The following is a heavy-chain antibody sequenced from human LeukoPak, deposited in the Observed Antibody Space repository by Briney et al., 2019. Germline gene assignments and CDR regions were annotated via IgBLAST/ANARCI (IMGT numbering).Heavy chain of an antibody. Sequence: ASVKVSCKASGYTFTSYGISWVRQAPGQGLEWMGWISAYNGNTNYAQKLQGRVTMTTDTSTSTAYMELRSLRSDDTAVYYCARDIGYSSSWYHLDYYGMDVWGRGTTVTVSS. CDR2: ISAYNGNT. V-gene: IGHV1-18*01. CDR1: GYTFTSYG. D-gene: IGHD6-13*01. CDR3: ARDIGYSSSWYHLDYYGMDV. J-gene: IGHJ6*02.